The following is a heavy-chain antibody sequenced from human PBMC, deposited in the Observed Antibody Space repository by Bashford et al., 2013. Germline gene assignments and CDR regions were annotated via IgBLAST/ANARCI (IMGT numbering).Heavy chain of an antibody. Sequence: SETLSLTCAVSGGSISSSPWWTWVRQPPGKGLEWIGEIYDSGSTNYNPSLKSRVTISVDKSQNQFSLKVASVTAADTAVYYCARVYCSGDNCYLDAFDVWGQGTKVTVSS. CDR2: IYDSGST. CDR1: GGSISSSPW. V-gene: IGHV4-4*02. CDR3: ARVYCSGDNCYLDAFDV. D-gene: IGHD2-15*01. J-gene: IGHJ3*01.